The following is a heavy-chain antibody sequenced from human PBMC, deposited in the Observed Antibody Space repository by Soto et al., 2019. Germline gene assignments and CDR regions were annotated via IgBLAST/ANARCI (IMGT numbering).Heavy chain of an antibody. CDR3: ARLRYFDWSGESYFDY. Sequence: ASVKVSCKASGYTFTSYAMHWVRQAPRQRLEWMGWINAGNGNTKYSQKFQGRVTITRDTSASTAYMELSSLRSEDTAVYYCARLRYFDWSGESYFDYWGQGTLVTVSS. V-gene: IGHV1-3*01. J-gene: IGHJ4*02. CDR2: INAGNGNT. D-gene: IGHD3-9*01. CDR1: GYTFTSYA.